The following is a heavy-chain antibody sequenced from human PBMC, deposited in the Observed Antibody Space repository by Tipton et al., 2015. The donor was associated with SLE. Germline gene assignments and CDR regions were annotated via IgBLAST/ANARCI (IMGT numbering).Heavy chain of an antibody. CDR1: GVSIRTPTYY. D-gene: IGHD6-13*01. Sequence: TLSLTCTVSGVSIRTPTYYWGWIRQPPGKGLEWIGSIYYSGSTYYNPSLKSRVTISVDTSKNQFSLKLSSVTAADTAVYYCARGISLYYYYMDVWGKGTTVSVSS. J-gene: IGHJ6*03. CDR2: IYYSGST. CDR3: ARGISLYYYYMDV. V-gene: IGHV4-39*07.